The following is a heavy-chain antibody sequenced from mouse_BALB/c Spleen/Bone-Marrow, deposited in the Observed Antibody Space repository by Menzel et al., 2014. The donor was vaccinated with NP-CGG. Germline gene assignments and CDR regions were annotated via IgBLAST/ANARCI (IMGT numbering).Heavy chain of an antibody. J-gene: IGHJ2*01. Sequence: EVQLVGSGGGLVQPGGSLILSCAASGFDFSRYWMSWARQAPGKGQGWIGEINPGSSTINYTPSLKDKFIISRDNAKKTLYLQINKVRSEDTALYYCARLGYYGHFAYRGQGTTLTVSS. D-gene: IGHD1-2*01. CDR3: ARLGYYGHFAY. CDR2: INPGSSTI. V-gene: IGHV4-2*02. CDR1: GFDFSRYW.